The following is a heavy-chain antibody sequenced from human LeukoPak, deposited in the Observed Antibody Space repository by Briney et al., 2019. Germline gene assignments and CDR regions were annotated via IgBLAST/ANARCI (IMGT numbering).Heavy chain of an antibody. CDR3: ARDQWLDY. CDR1: GFTFSGYI. D-gene: IGHD6-19*01. Sequence: PGGSLRLSCAASGFTFSGYIMNWVRQAPGKGLGWVSFISSTSNTIYYADSVKGRFTVSRDNAKNSLYLQMNSLRAEGTAVYYCARDQWLDYWGQGTLVTVSS. V-gene: IGHV3-48*01. J-gene: IGHJ4*02. CDR2: ISSTSNTI.